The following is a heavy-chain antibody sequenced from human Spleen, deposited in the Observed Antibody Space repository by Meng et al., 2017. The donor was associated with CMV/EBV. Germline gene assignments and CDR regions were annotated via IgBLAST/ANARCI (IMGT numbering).Heavy chain of an antibody. Sequence: GSLRLSCSVSGASISSSSTYYWGWIRQHPGKGLEWIGSIYNGGSTYYNPSLKSRVTMSVDTSKTRFSLELTSVTAPDTAVYYLARVLGSSSYGGSDYYYGMDVWGQGTTVTVSS. J-gene: IGHJ6*02. CDR1: GASISSSSTYY. D-gene: IGHD6-13*01. V-gene: IGHV4-39*01. CDR3: ARVLGSSSYGGSDYYYGMDV. CDR2: IYNGGST.